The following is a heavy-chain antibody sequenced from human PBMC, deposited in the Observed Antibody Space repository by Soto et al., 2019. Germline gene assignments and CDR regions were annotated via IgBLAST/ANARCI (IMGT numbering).Heavy chain of an antibody. CDR1: GYTFTSYA. V-gene: IGHV1-3*01. D-gene: IGHD3-22*01. J-gene: IGHJ1*01. CDR3: ATDYYDSSGYYSGFQH. CDR2: INAGNGNT. Sequence: ASVKVSCKASGYTFTSYAMHWVRQAPGQRLEWMGWINAGNGNTKYSQKFQGRVTITRDTSASTAYMELSSLRSEDTAVYYCATDYYDSSGYYSGFQHWGQGTLVTVAS.